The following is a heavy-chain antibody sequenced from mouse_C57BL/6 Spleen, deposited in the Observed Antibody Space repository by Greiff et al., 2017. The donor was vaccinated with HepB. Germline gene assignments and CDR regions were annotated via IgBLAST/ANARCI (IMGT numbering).Heavy chain of an antibody. CDR1: GYTFTSYG. Sequence: QVQLQQSGAELARPGASVKLSCKASGYTFTSYGISWVKQRTGQGLEWIGEIYPRSGNTYYNEKFKGKATLTADKSSSTAYMELRSLTSEDSAVYFCARGEDYGSSFEDYYAMDYWGQGTSVTVSS. J-gene: IGHJ4*01. V-gene: IGHV1-81*01. D-gene: IGHD1-1*01. CDR2: IYPRSGNT. CDR3: ARGEDYGSSFEDYYAMDY.